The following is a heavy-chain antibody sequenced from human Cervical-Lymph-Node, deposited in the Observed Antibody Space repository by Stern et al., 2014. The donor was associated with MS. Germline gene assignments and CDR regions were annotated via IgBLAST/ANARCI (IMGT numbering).Heavy chain of an antibody. V-gene: IGHV3-9*01. Sequence: EVQLVESGGGLVQPGRSLRLSCAASGYTFDDYAMHWVRQAPGKGLGWVSGIRWNSGGIGCAGSVKGRFTISRDNAKNSLYLQMNSLRAEDTALYYCAKDGGSYSAFQNWGQGTLVTVSS. CDR2: IRWNSGGI. D-gene: IGHD1-26*01. CDR3: AKDGGSYSAFQN. J-gene: IGHJ1*01. CDR1: GYTFDDYA.